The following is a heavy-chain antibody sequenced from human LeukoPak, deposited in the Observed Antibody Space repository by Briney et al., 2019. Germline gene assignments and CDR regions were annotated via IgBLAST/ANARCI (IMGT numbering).Heavy chain of an antibody. CDR3: AREVTAAGAYYFDY. D-gene: IGHD6-13*01. CDR1: GGSISSYY. CDR2: IYTSGST. J-gene: IGHJ4*02. V-gene: IGHV4-4*07. Sequence: PSETLSLTCTVSGGSISSYYWSWIRQPAGKGLEWIGRIYTSGSTNYNPSLTSRVTMSLDTSKNQFSLRLSSVTAADTAVYYCAREVTAAGAYYFDYWGQGTLVTVSS.